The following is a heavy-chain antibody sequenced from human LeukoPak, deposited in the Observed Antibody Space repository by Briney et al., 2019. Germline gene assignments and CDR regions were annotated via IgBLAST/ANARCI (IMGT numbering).Heavy chain of an antibody. V-gene: IGHV4-30-4*08. CDR3: ARDRGRDGTGTTMDWFDP. J-gene: IGHJ5*02. CDR2: IYYSGTT. Sequence: SQTLSLTCTVSGGSISSGDYYWSWIRQPPGKGLEWIGYIYYSGTTYYNPSLKSRVTISVDTSKNQFPLKLSSATAADTAVYYCARDRGRDGTGTTMDWFDPWGQGTLVTVSS. CDR1: GGSISSGDYY. D-gene: IGHD1-1*01.